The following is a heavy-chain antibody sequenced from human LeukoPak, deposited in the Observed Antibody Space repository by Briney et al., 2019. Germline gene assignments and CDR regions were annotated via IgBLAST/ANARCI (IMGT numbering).Heavy chain of an antibody. CDR3: ARGNVLLWFGELLYYFDY. Sequence: SETLSLTCTVSGGSISSYYWSWIRQPVGKGLEWIGRIYTGGSTNYNPSLKSRVTMSVDTSKNQFSLKLSSVTAADTAVYYCARGNVLLWFGELLYYFDYWGQGTLVTVSS. CDR2: IYTGGST. V-gene: IGHV4-4*07. J-gene: IGHJ4*02. D-gene: IGHD3-10*01. CDR1: GGSISSYY.